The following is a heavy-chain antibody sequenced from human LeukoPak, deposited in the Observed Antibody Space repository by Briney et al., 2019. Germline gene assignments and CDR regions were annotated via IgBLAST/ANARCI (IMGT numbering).Heavy chain of an antibody. D-gene: IGHD5-18*01. CDR3: AKDRNRGYSYGQFDY. Sequence: PGGSLRLSCAASGFTFSSYAMSWVRQAPGKGPEWVSAISGSGGSTYYADSVKGRFTISRDNSKNTLYLQMNGLRAEDTAVYYCAKDRNRGYSYGQFDYWGQGTLVTVSS. V-gene: IGHV3-23*01. CDR2: ISGSGGST. CDR1: GFTFSSYA. J-gene: IGHJ4*02.